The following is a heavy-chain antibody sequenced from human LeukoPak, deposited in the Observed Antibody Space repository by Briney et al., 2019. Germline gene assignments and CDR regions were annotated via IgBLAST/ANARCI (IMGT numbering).Heavy chain of an antibody. D-gene: IGHD4-11*01. CDR3: ARDQVVTTVTSTFDY. V-gene: IGHV3-48*01. CDR1: GFTFSSYS. Sequence: GGSLRLSCAASGFTFSSYSMNWVRQAPGKGLEWVSYISSSSSTIYYADSVKGRFTISRDNAKNSLYLQMNSLRAEDTAVYYCARDQVVTTVTSTFDYWGQGSLVTVSS. CDR2: ISSSSSTI. J-gene: IGHJ4*02.